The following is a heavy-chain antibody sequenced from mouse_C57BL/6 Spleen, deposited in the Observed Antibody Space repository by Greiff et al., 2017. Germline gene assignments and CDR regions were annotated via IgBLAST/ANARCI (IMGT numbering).Heavy chain of an antibody. J-gene: IGHJ2*01. Sequence: VQLQQSGAELVRPGASVKLSCKASGYTFTDYYINWVKQRPGQGLEWIARIYPGSGNTYYNEKFKGKATLTAEKSSSTAYMQLSSLTSEDSAVYFCARCLLRRPGGYFDYWGQGTTLTVSS. CDR3: ARCLLRRPGGYFDY. V-gene: IGHV1-76*01. CDR1: GYTFTDYY. CDR2: IYPGSGNT. D-gene: IGHD1-1*01.